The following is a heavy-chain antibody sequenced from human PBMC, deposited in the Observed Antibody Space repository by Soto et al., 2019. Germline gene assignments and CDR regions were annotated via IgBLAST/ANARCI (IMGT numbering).Heavy chain of an antibody. CDR1: GGSISSSSYY. Sequence: QLQLQESGPGLVKPSETLSLTCTVSGGSISSSSYYWGWIRQPPGKGLEWIGIIYYRGSPYYNPSLKSRVTISVDTSKNQFSLKLSSVTAADTAVYYCAAYPRYGDYAYYYYGMDVWGQGTTVTVSS. J-gene: IGHJ6*02. V-gene: IGHV4-39*01. D-gene: IGHD4-17*01. CDR2: IYYRGSP. CDR3: AAYPRYGDYAYYYYGMDV.